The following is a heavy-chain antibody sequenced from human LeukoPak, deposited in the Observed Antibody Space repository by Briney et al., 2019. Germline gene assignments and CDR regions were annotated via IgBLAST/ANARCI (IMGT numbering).Heavy chain of an antibody. CDR3: ARVPGIAAAGALSLY. CDR2: INPNSGGT. J-gene: IGHJ4*02. Sequence: GASVKVSCKASGYTFTGYYMHWVRQAPGQGLEWMGWINPNSGGTNYAQKLQGRVTMTTDTSTSTAYMELRSLRSDDTAVYYCARVPGIAAAGALSLYWGQGTLVTVSS. D-gene: IGHD6-13*01. CDR1: GYTFTGYY. V-gene: IGHV1-2*02.